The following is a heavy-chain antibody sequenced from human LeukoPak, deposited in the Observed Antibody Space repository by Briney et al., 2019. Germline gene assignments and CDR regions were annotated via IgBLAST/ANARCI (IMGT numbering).Heavy chain of an antibody. Sequence: GASVKVSCKASGYTFTGYMHWVRQAPGQGLEWMGWINPKNGGTNYAQKFQGRVTMTRDTSISTVYMELTRLRSDDTAVYYCASGTPEQWLVHWGQGTLVTVSS. CDR2: INPKNGGT. CDR3: ASGTPEQWLVH. D-gene: IGHD6-19*01. J-gene: IGHJ4*02. V-gene: IGHV1-2*02. CDR1: GYTFTGY.